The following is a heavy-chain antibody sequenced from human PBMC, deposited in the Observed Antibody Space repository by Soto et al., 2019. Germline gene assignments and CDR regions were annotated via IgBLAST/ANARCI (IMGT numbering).Heavy chain of an antibody. CDR3: AREIIPLTTDWYFDL. Sequence: QVQLQESGPGLVKPSETLSLTCTVSGGSISGGVYYWSWIRQPPGKGLEWIGYIYDSGSTYYNPYLRSRFTLSVESSKNQFSLRLSSVTAADTAVYYCAREIIPLTTDWYFDLWGRGTLVTVSS. CDR1: GGSISGGVYY. J-gene: IGHJ2*01. V-gene: IGHV4-30-4*01. CDR2: IYDSGST. D-gene: IGHD4-17*01.